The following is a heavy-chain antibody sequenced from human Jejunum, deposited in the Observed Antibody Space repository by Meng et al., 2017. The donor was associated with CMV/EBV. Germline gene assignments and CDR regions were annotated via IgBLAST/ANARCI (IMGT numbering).Heavy chain of an antibody. Sequence: QLQLQESGPGLVKPSDTLSLTCTVSGGSISSSNYYWDWIRQPPGKGLEWIGSISYRGTTYYSPSLKSRIIISLDTSNNQFPLRLTSVTAADSAVYYCAIRPLSWFDPWGQGTLVTVSS. J-gene: IGHJ5*02. CDR1: GGSISSSNYY. CDR2: ISYRGTT. CDR3: AIRPLSWFDP. V-gene: IGHV4-39*07.